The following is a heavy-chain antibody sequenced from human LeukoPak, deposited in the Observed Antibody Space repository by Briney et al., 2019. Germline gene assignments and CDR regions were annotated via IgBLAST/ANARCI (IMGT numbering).Heavy chain of an antibody. CDR1: GDSVSGNRAT. CDR2: IYYRSKWYA. D-gene: IGHD3-3*01. V-gene: IGHV6-1*01. CDR3: ARIKFWNGYYDY. J-gene: IGHJ4*02. Sequence: SQTLSLTCAISGDSVSGNRATWNWLRQSPSRGLEWLGRIYYRSKWYADYAVSVKGRITINPDTSKNQFSLTLSSVTAADTAVYYCARIKFWNGYYDYWGQGTLVTVSS.